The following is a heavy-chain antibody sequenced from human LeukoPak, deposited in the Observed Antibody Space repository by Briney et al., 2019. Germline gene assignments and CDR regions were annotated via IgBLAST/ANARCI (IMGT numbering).Heavy chain of an antibody. D-gene: IGHD3-10*01. J-gene: IGHJ4*02. Sequence: ASVKVSCKASGYTFTGYYMHWVRQAPGQGLEWMGWINRNSGSTNYAQKFQGRVTMTSDTSIGTAYMELSRLRSDDTAVYYCARDAITRGIIDYWGQGTLVTVSS. CDR3: ARDAITRGIIDY. V-gene: IGHV1-2*02. CDR2: INRNSGST. CDR1: GYTFTGYY.